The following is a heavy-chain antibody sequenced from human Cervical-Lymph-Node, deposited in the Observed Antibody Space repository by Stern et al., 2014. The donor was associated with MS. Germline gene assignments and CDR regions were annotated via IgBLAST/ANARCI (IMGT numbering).Heavy chain of an antibody. J-gene: IGHJ4*02. CDR3: ARNASFSWIDS. CDR1: GYTFTTYG. D-gene: IGHD6-13*01. CDR2: ISAYNGYA. V-gene: IGHV1-18*01. Sequence: QVQLVQSGAEVKKPGASVKVSCKASGYTFTTYGISWGRQNPGQVLAWMGWISAYNGYATYAQKLQGRGTMTTDTSTSTAYQELRSLRSDDTAVYYCARNASFSWIDSWGQGTLVTVSS.